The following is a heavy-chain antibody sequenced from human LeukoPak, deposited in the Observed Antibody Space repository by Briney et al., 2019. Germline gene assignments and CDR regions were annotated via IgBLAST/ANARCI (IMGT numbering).Heavy chain of an antibody. V-gene: IGHV5-51*01. CDR3: ARMIIPNDSVRK. D-gene: IGHD3-16*01. CDR1: GYSFTSYW. J-gene: IGHJ4*02. CDR2: IYPGDSAT. Sequence: GESLKISCKGSGYSFTSYWIGWGRPMPGKGLEWMGIIYPGDSATRYSPSFQGQVTISADKSISTAYLQWSSLKASDTAMYYCARMIIPNDSVRKWGQGTLVTVSS.